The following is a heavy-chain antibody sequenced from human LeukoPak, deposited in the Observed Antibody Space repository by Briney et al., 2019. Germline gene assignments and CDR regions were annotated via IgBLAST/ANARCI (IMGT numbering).Heavy chain of an antibody. V-gene: IGHV4-31*03. CDR2: IYYSGST. J-gene: IGHJ6*02. Sequence: SETLSLTCTVSGGSISSGGYYWSWIRQHPGKGLEWIGYIYYSGSTYYNPSLKSRVTISVDTSKNQFSLKLSSVTAADTAVYYCARGGYGDNYGMDVWGQGTTVTVSS. CDR3: ARGGYGDNYGMDV. D-gene: IGHD4-17*01. CDR1: GGSISSGGYY.